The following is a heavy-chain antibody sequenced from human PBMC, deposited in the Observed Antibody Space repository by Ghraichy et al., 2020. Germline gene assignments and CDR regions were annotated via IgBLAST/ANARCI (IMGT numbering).Heavy chain of an antibody. Sequence: SQTLSLTCTVSGGSISSSSYYWGWIRQPPGKGLEWIGSIYYSGSTYYNPSLKSRVTISVDTSKNQFSLKLSSVTAADTAVYYCASRAPTYYDFWSGSYQHWGQGTLVTVSS. CDR3: ASRAPTYYDFWSGSYQH. V-gene: IGHV4-39*07. CDR1: GGSISSSSYY. CDR2: IYYSGST. J-gene: IGHJ1*01. D-gene: IGHD3-3*01.